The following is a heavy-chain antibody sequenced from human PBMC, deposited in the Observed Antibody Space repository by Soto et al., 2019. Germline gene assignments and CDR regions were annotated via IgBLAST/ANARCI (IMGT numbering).Heavy chain of an antibody. Sequence: QVQLVQSGAEVKKPGASVKVSCKASGYTFTSYGISWVRQAPGQGLEWMGWISAYNGNTNYAQKLQGRVTMTTDTSTSTAYRELRSLRSDDTAVYYCARDYCSSTSCESMDVWGQGTTVTVSS. J-gene: IGHJ6*02. CDR2: ISAYNGNT. CDR3: ARDYCSSTSCESMDV. CDR1: GYTFTSYG. D-gene: IGHD2-2*01. V-gene: IGHV1-18*01.